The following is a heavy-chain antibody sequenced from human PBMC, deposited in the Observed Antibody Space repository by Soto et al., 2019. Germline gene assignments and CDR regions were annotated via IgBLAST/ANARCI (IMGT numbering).Heavy chain of an antibody. V-gene: IGHV3-66*01. CDR3: ARGIYDFCTGTPELRG. J-gene: IGHJ6*04. D-gene: IGHD3-3*01. Sequence: QPGGSLRLSGAASGFTVSSNYMSWVRQAPGKGLEWVSVIYSGGSTYYADSVKGRFTISRDNSKHTLYLQMNSLSAEDTAVYYCARGIYDFCTGTPELRGWCKVNTVTVSS. CDR2: IYSGGST. CDR1: GFTVSSNY.